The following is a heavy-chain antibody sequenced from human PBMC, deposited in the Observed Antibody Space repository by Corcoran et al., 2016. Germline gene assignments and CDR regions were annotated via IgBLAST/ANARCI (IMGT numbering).Heavy chain of an antibody. J-gene: IGHJ3*02. D-gene: IGHD6-13*01. CDR3: AREIVVSQQLGHHDALDI. V-gene: IGHV1-46*01. CDR2: INPSGGST. CDR1: GYTFTSYY. Sequence: QVQLVQSGAEVKKPGASVKVSCKASGYTFTSYYMHWVRQAPGQGLAWMGIINPSGGSTSYAQKFQGRVTMTRDTSTSTVYMELSSLRSEDTAVYYCAREIVVSQQLGHHDALDIWGQGTMVTVSS.